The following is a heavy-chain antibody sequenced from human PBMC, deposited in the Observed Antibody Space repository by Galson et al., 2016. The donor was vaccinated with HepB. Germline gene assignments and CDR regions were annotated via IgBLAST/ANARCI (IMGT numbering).Heavy chain of an antibody. CDR2: ISGSGEST. CDR1: GFNFDNYA. V-gene: IGHV3-23*01. D-gene: IGHD2-21*01. Sequence: SLRLSCAASGFNFDNYAMGWVRQAPGKGLEWVSSISGSGESTFYTGSVRGRFTVSRDKSKNTLYLHMIGLRAEDTALYYCAKDRSVVVIPYFDSWGQGTLVSVSS. J-gene: IGHJ4*02. CDR3: AKDRSVVVIPYFDS.